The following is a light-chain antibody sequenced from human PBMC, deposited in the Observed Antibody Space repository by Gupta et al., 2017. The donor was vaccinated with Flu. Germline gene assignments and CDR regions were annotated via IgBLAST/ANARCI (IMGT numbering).Light chain of an antibody. CDR3: QLYANSRT. Sequence: EIVLTQSPGILSLSPGERATLSCKASESVSGNYLDWYQQRPGQVPRLIIFGASNRAKGIPDRFSGRGAGKDFTLTSSIREDEDCAVYYGQLYANSRTFGQGTXVEIK. J-gene: IGKJ1*01. V-gene: IGKV3-20*01. CDR2: GAS. CDR1: ESVSGNY.